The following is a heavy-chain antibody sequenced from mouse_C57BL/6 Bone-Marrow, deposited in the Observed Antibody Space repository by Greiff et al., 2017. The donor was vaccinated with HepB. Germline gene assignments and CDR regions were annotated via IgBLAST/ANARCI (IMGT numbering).Heavy chain of an antibody. V-gene: IGHV10-1*01. CDR3: VWDYLWYCDV. J-gene: IGHJ1*03. CDR2: IRSKSNNYAT. D-gene: IGHD2-4*01. CDR1: GFSFNTYA. Sequence: EVQVVESGGGLVQPKGSLKLSCAASGFSFNTYAMNWVRQAPGKGLEWVARIRSKSNNYATYYADSVKDRFTISRDDSESMLYLQMNNLKTEDTAMYYCVWDYLWYCDVWGTGTTVTVSS.